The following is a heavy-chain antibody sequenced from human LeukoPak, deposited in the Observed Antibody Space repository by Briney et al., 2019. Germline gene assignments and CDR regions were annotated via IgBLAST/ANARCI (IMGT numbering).Heavy chain of an antibody. CDR2: IYTSGST. D-gene: IGHD3-3*01. CDR1: GVSISSGSYY. CDR3: ARAPLTIFGVVVFDY. Sequence: SETLSLTCTVSGVSISSGSYYWSWIRQPAGKGLEWIGRIYTSGSTNYNPSLKSRVTISVDTSKNQFSLKLSSVTAADTAVYYCARAPLTIFGVVVFDYWGQGTLVTVSS. V-gene: IGHV4-61*02. J-gene: IGHJ4*02.